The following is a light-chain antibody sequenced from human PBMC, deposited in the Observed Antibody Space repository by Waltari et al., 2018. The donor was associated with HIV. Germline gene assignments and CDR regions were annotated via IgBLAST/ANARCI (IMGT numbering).Light chain of an antibody. V-gene: IGLV1-44*01. CDR1: SSHLGSNT. CDR2: SNN. CDR3: AAWDDSLNGWV. J-gene: IGLJ3*02. Sequence: QSVLTQPPSASGTPGQRVTISCSGSSSHLGSNTVNWYQQLPGTAPKLRIYSNNQRPSGVPDRFSGSKSGTSASLAISGLQSEDEADYYCAAWDDSLNGWVFGGGTKLTVL.